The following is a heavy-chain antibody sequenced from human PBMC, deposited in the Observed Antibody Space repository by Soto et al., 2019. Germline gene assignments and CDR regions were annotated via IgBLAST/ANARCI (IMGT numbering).Heavy chain of an antibody. V-gene: IGHV4-30-4*01. Sequence: SETLSLTCTVSGGSVTSDEDYWTWIRQSPGKGLEWIGYISNSGSTGYNPSLKTRLSMSVDRSKNQFTLRLTSVTAADTAVYFCASESGSTYGYFDHWGQGTQVTVSS. D-gene: IGHD5-18*01. J-gene: IGHJ4*02. CDR2: ISNSGST. CDR1: GGSVTSDEDY. CDR3: ASESGSTYGYFDH.